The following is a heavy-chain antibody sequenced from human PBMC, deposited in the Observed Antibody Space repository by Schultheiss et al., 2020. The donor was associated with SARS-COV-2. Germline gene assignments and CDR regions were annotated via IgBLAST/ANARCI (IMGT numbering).Heavy chain of an antibody. Sequence: GESLKISCATSGFTFRRHAMHWVRQAPGKGLEWVSRISSDGSSTNYADSVKGRFTISRDNAKNTLYLQMNSLRAEDTAVYYCARSHYGDYADYWGQGTLVTVSS. D-gene: IGHD4-17*01. V-gene: IGHV3-74*01. CDR1: GFTFRRHA. J-gene: IGHJ4*02. CDR2: ISSDGSST. CDR3: ARSHYGDYADY.